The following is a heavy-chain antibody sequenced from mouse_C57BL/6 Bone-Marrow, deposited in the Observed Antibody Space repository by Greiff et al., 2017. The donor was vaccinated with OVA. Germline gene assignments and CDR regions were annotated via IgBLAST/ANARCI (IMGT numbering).Heavy chain of an antibody. CDR3: TYGSSPNYFDY. CDR2: IDPENGDT. J-gene: IGHJ2*01. D-gene: IGHD1-1*01. Sequence: VQLKESGAELVRPGASVKLSCTASGFNIKDDYMHWVKQRPEQGLEWIGWIDPENGDTEYASKFQGKATITADTSSNTAYLQLSSLTAEDTAVYYCTYGSSPNYFDYWGQGTTLTVSS. V-gene: IGHV14-4*01. CDR1: GFNIKDDY.